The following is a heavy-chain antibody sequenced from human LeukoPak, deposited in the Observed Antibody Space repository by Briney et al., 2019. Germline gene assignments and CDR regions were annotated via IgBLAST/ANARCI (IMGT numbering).Heavy chain of an antibody. CDR2: INPNSGGT. V-gene: IGHV1-2*02. J-gene: IGHJ3*02. D-gene: IGHD3-10*01. CDR3: AREAFYYYGAFDI. CDR1: GYTFTGYY. Sequence: ASVKVSCTASGYTFTGYYMHWVRQAPGQGLEWMGWINPNSGGTNYAQKFQGRVTMTRDTSISTAYMELSRLRSDDTAVYYCAREAFYYYGAFDIWGQGTMVTVSS.